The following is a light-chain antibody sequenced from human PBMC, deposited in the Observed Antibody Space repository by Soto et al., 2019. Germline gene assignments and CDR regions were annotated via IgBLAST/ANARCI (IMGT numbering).Light chain of an antibody. V-gene: IGKV3-20*01. CDR2: GVS. J-gene: IGKJ1*01. CDR1: QSVRSSY. CDR3: QQYGTSPRT. Sequence: EIVLTQSPGTLSLSPGERATLSCRASQSVRSSYLAWYQQKLGQAPRLLIYGVSNRATGIPDRFSGSGSGTDFTLTISRLESEDCADYYCQQYGTSPRTFGQGTKVEIK.